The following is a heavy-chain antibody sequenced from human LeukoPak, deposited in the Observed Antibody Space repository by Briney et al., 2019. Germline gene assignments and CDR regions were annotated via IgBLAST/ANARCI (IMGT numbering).Heavy chain of an antibody. CDR3: ARHSMVRGEAY. J-gene: IGHJ4*02. CDR1: GGSFSGYY. CDR2: INHSGST. V-gene: IGHV4-34*01. Sequence: SETLSLTCAVYGGSFSGYYWSWIRQPPGKGLEWIGEINHSGSTNYNPSLKSRVTISVDTSKNQFSLKLSSVTAADTAVYYCARHSMVRGEAYWGQGTLVTVSS. D-gene: IGHD3-10*01.